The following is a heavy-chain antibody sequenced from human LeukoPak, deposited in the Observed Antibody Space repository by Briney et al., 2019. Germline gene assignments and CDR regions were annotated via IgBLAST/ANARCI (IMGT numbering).Heavy chain of an antibody. V-gene: IGHV1-46*01. Sequence: GASVKVSCKASGYTFTSYYMHWVRQAPGQGLEWMGIINPSGGSASYAQKFQGRVTMTRDTSTSTVYMELSSLRSEDTAVYYCARVYDSSGYYGAPFDYWGQGTLVTVSS. D-gene: IGHD3-22*01. J-gene: IGHJ4*02. CDR2: INPSGGSA. CDR1: GYTFTSYY. CDR3: ARVYDSSGYYGAPFDY.